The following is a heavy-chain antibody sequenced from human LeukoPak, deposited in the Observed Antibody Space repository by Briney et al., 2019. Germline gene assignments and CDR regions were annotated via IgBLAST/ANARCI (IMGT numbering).Heavy chain of an antibody. J-gene: IGHJ4*02. CDR1: GFTFSSYG. Sequence: GRSLRLSCAASGFTFSSYGMHWVRQAPGKGLEWVAVIWYDGSNKYYADSVKGRFTISRDNSKNTLYLQMNSPRAEDTAVYYCARAGYCSGGSCSGGYYFDYWGQGTLVTVSS. V-gene: IGHV3-33*01. CDR2: IWYDGSNK. D-gene: IGHD2-15*01. CDR3: ARAGYCSGGSCSGGYYFDY.